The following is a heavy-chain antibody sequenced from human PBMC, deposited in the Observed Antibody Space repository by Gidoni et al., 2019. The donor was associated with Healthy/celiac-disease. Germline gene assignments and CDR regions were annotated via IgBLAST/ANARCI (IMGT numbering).Heavy chain of an antibody. CDR2: IYTSGST. CDR3: ARIGGYDYGYFDY. V-gene: IGHV4-61*02. D-gene: IGHD5-12*01. CDR1: VGSISSGSYY. Sequence: QVQLQASGPGLVKPSQTLSLTCTVYVGSISSGSYYWSWIRQPAGKGLEWIGRIYTSGSTNYNHSIKSRATISVDTSKKQFSLKMSSVNDADTAVYYCARIGGYDYGYFDYWGQGTLVTVSS. J-gene: IGHJ4*02.